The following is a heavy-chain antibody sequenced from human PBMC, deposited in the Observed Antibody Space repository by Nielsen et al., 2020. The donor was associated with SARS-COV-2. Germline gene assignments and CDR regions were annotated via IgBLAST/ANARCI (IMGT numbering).Heavy chain of an antibody. CDR3: AKRSTRKSTVTTNYYYGMDV. D-gene: IGHD4-17*01. Sequence: WVRQAPGQGLEWVGGIIPIFGTANYAQKFQGRVTITADESTSTAYMELSSLRSEDTAVYYCAKRSTRKSTVTTNYYYGMDVWGQGTTVTVSS. V-gene: IGHV1-69*01. CDR2: IIPIFGTA. J-gene: IGHJ6*02.